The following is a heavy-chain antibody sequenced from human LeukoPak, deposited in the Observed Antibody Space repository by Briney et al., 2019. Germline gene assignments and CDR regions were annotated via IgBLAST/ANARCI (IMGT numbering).Heavy chain of an antibody. Sequence: SETLSLTCTVSGGSISSGGYYWSWIRQHPGKGLEWIGYIYYNGSTYYNPSLKSRVTISVDTSKNQFSLKLSSVTAADTAVYYCARERIGDYDILTGYLRGPNAWFDYWGQGTLVTVSS. D-gene: IGHD3-9*01. CDR3: ARERIGDYDILTGYLRGPNAWFDY. CDR2: IYYNGST. CDR1: GGSISSGGYY. V-gene: IGHV4-31*03. J-gene: IGHJ4*02.